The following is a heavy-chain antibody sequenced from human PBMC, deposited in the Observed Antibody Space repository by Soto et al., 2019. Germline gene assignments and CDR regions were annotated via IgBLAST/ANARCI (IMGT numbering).Heavy chain of an antibody. CDR2: ISYDGSNK. V-gene: IGHV3-30-3*01. Sequence: PGGSLRLSCAASGFTFSSYAMHWFRQAPGKGLEWVAVISYDGSNKYYADSVKGRFTISRDNSKNTLYLQMNSLRAEDTAVYYCARDPVAYCGGDCRTFDYWGQGTLVTVS. CDR3: ARDPVAYCGGDCRTFDY. CDR1: GFTFSSYA. J-gene: IGHJ4*02. D-gene: IGHD2-21*02.